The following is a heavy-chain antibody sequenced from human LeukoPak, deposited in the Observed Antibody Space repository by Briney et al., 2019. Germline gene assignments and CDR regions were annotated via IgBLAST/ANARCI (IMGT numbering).Heavy chain of an antibody. V-gene: IGHV3-7*01. CDR1: GFTFSSYW. CDR3: ARGPGYLVDY. D-gene: IGHD6-13*01. Sequence: GGSLRLSCVGSGFTFSSYWLTWVRQAPGKGLEWVGNVNQGGSDTHYVCSVEGRFTISRNNAKHSLYLEMNSLRVEDTAVSYCARGPGYLVDYWGQGVQVTVSS. J-gene: IGHJ4*02. CDR2: VNQGGSDT.